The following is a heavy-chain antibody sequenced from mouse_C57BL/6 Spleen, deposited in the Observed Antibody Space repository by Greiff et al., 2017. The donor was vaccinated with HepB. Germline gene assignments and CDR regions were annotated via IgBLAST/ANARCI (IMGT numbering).Heavy chain of an antibody. Sequence: QVQLQQSGAELARPGASVKLSCKASGYTFTSYGISWVKQRTGQGLEWIGEIYPRSGNTYYNEKFKGKATLTADKSSSTAYMELRSLTSEDSAVYFCAREITTVVAEAYWGQGTLVTVSA. J-gene: IGHJ3*01. D-gene: IGHD1-1*01. CDR3: AREITTVVAEAY. CDR1: GYTFTSYG. V-gene: IGHV1-81*01. CDR2: IYPRSGNT.